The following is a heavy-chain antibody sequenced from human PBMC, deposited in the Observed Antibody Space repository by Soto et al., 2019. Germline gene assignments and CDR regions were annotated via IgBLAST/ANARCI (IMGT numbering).Heavy chain of an antibody. CDR3: ARDLGRWELPRRDYYYGMDV. D-gene: IGHD1-26*01. CDR2: ISAYNGNK. V-gene: IGHV1-18*04. Sequence: GASVKVSCKASGYTFTSYGISWVRQAPGQGLEWMGWISAYNGNKNYAQKLQGRVTMTTDTSTSTAYMELRSLRSDDTAVYYCARDLGRWELPRRDYYYGMDVWGQGTTVTVSS. J-gene: IGHJ6*02. CDR1: GYTFTSYG.